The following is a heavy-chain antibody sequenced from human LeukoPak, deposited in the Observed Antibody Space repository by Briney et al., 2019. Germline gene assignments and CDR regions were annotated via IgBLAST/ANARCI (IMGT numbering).Heavy chain of an antibody. D-gene: IGHD3-16*02. J-gene: IGHJ4*02. CDR1: GYTFTGYY. V-gene: IGHV1-2*02. Sequence: WASVKVSCKASGYTFTGYYMHWVRQAPGQGLEWMGWINPNSGGTNYAQKFQGRVTMTRDTSISTAYMELSRLRSDDRAVYYCARVKVGDYVWGSYRLWGQGTLVTVSS. CDR3: ARVKVGDYVWGSYRL. CDR2: INPNSGGT.